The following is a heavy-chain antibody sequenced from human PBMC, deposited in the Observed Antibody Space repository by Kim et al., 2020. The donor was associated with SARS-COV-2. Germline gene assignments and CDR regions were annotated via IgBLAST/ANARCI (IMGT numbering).Heavy chain of an antibody. V-gene: IGHV4-39*07. D-gene: IGHD3-22*01. Sequence: SLKSRVNISVDTSKNQFSLKLSAVTAADTAVYYCARAAGAYYDSSGYFDYWGQGTLVTVSS. CDR3: ARAAGAYYDSSGYFDY. J-gene: IGHJ4*02.